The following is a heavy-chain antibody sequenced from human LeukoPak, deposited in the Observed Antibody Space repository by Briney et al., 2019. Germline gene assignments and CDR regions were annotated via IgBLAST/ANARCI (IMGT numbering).Heavy chain of an antibody. D-gene: IGHD5-18*01. CDR1: GYTFTSYY. V-gene: IGHV1-46*01. CDR3: ARDGYSYGQGRYYYYYYMDV. CDR2: INPSGGST. Sequence: GASVKVSCEASGYTFTSYYMHRVRQAPGQGLEWMGIINPSGGSTSYAQKFQGRVTMTRDTSTSTVYMELSSLRSEDTAVYYCARDGYSYGQGRYYYYYYMDVWGKGTTVTVSS. J-gene: IGHJ6*03.